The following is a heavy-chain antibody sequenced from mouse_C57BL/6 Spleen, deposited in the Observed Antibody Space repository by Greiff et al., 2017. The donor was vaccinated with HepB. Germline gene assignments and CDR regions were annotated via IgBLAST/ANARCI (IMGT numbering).Heavy chain of an antibody. D-gene: IGHD1-1*01. Sequence: QVQLKQSGAELVKPGASVKMSCKASGYTFTSYWITWVKQRPGQGLEWIGDIYPGSGSTNYNEKFKSKATLTVDTSSSTAYMQLSSLTSEDSAVYYCARNYGGKFDYWGQGTTLTVSS. CDR3: ARNYGGKFDY. V-gene: IGHV1-55*01. CDR2: IYPGSGST. CDR1: GYTFTSYW. J-gene: IGHJ2*01.